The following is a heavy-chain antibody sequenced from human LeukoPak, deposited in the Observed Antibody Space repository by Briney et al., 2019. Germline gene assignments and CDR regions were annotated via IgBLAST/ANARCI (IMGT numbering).Heavy chain of an antibody. Sequence: PGGSLRLSCAASGFTFSSYWMSWVRQAPGKGLEWVANIKQDGSEKYYVDSVKGRFTISRDNAKNSLYLQMNSLRAEDTAVYYCARLRYRYDFWSRESRYFDYWGQGTLVTVSS. D-gene: IGHD3-3*01. J-gene: IGHJ4*02. CDR1: GFTFSSYW. V-gene: IGHV3-7*01. CDR2: IKQDGSEK. CDR3: ARLRYRYDFWSRESRYFDY.